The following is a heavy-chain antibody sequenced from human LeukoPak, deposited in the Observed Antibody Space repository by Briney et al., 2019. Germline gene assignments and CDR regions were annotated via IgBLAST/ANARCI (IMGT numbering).Heavy chain of an antibody. CDR2: ISYDGSNK. CDR3: AKDHVTSSSWFPDY. D-gene: IGHD6-13*01. J-gene: IGHJ4*02. V-gene: IGHV3-30*18. Sequence: GGSLRLSCAASGFTFSSYGMHWVRQAPGKGLEWVAVISYDGSNKYYADSVKGRFTISRDNSKNTLYLQMSSLRAEDTAVYYCAKDHVTSSSWFPDYWGQGTLDTVSS. CDR1: GFTFSSYG.